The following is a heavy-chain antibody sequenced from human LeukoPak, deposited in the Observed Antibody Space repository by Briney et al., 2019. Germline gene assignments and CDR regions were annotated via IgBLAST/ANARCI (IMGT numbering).Heavy chain of an antibody. V-gene: IGHV1-69*06. J-gene: IGHJ5*02. CDR3: ASYSSSSYWFDP. D-gene: IGHD6-6*01. CDR1: GGTFSSYA. CDR2: IIPIFGTA. Sequence: GSSVKVSCKASGGTFSSYAISWVRQAPGQGLEWMGGIIPIFGTANCAQKFQGRVTITADKSTSTAYMELSNLRSEDTAVYYCASYSSSSYWFDPWGQGTLVTVSS.